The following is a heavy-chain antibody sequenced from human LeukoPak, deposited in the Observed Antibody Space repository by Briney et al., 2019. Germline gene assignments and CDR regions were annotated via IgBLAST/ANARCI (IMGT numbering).Heavy chain of an antibody. CDR3: ARVQRGYSYNPLGYYYYYMDV. V-gene: IGHV3-48*01. CDR2: ISSSSSTI. Sequence: GGSLRLSCAASGFTVSSNYMNWVRQAPGKGLEWVSYISSSSSTIYYADSVKGRFTISRDNAKNSLYLQMNSLRAEDTAVYYCARVQRGYSYNPLGYYYYYMDVWGKGTTVTVSS. J-gene: IGHJ6*03. D-gene: IGHD5-18*01. CDR1: GFTVSSNY.